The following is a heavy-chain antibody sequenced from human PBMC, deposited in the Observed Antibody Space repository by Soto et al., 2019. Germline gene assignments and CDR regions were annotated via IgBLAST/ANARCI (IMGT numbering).Heavy chain of an antibody. D-gene: IGHD6-13*01. CDR1: GFTFSDFY. CDR3: ARGSSVRGMNV. Sequence: GSLRLSCAAYGFTFSDFYMSWVRQAPGKGLEWVAYISGTDPYMKYADAVRGRFTISRDNAKNSVYLQMNSLRDDDTAVYYCARGSSVRGMNVWGQGTTVTVSS. CDR2: ISGTDPYM. V-gene: IGHV3-11*06. J-gene: IGHJ6*02.